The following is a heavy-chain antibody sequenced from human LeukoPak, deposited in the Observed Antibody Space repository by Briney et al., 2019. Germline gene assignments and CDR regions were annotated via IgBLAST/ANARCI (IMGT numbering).Heavy chain of an antibody. J-gene: IGHJ4*02. V-gene: IGHV3-48*01. Sequence: GGSLRLSCAASGFTFSSYSMNWVRQAPGKGLEWVSYISSSSSTIYYADSVKGRFTISRDNAKNSLYLQMNSLRAEDTAVYYCARGGIRGEQQLVQYWGQGTLVTVSS. CDR1: GFTFSSYS. CDR2: ISSSSSTI. D-gene: IGHD6-13*01. CDR3: ARGGIRGEQQLVQY.